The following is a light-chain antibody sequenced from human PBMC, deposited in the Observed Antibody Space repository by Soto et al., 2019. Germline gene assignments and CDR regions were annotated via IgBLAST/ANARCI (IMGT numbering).Light chain of an antibody. CDR1: QSITTY. J-gene: IGKJ1*01. V-gene: IGKV1-39*01. CDR3: QQWGT. Sequence: DIQMTQSPSSLSASVGDRVTITCRASQSITTYLNWYQQKPGKAPQLLIYAASSLQSGVPSRFSGSGSGTDFTLTISSLQPEDSATYYCQQWGTFGQGTKVEIK. CDR2: AAS.